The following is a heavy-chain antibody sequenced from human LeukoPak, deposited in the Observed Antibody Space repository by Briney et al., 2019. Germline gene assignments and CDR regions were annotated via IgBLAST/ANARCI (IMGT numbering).Heavy chain of an antibody. CDR3: ARVGDYYDSSGDFDY. CDR1: GYTFTGYY. D-gene: IGHD3-22*01. Sequence: ASVKASCKASGYTFTGYYMHWVRQAPGQGLEWMGWINPNSGGTNYAQKFQGRVTMTRDTSISTAYMELSRLRSDDTAVYYCARVGDYYDSSGDFDYWGQGTLVTVSS. CDR2: INPNSGGT. J-gene: IGHJ4*02. V-gene: IGHV1-2*02.